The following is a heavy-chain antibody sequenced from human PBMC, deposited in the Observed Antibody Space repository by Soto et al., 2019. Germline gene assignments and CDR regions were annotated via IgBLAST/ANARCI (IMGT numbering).Heavy chain of an antibody. D-gene: IGHD3-10*01. Sequence: RASVKVSCKASGDTFSFYSINWVRQAPGLGLEWMGRINPILSMSNYAQRFQGRVTMTADKSTSTAYMELSGLRSEDTAIYYCASSYGSGYRAFDYWGQGALVTVSS. CDR2: INPILSMS. V-gene: IGHV1-69*02. CDR1: GDTFSFYS. J-gene: IGHJ4*02. CDR3: ASSYGSGYRAFDY.